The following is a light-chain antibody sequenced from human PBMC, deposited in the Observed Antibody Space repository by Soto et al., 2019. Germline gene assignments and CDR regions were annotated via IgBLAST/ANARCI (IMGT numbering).Light chain of an antibody. CDR1: SSNVGGSGL. V-gene: IGLV2-23*01. J-gene: IGLJ2*01. CDR2: EGF. Sequence: QSALTQPASVSGSPGQSITISRTGTSSNVGGSGLVSWYQFHPGKAPKLLIFEGFKRPSGVSNRFSGSKSGSTASLTISGLQAEDEADYYCCSYAGRSTWDVVFGGGTKLTVL. CDR3: CSYAGRSTWDVV.